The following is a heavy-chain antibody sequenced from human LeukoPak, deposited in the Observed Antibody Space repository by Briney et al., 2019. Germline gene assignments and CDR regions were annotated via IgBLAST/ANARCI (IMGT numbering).Heavy chain of an antibody. D-gene: IGHD6-13*01. CDR3: AAGIEAGGLGDY. V-gene: IGHV1-46*01. CDR2: INPSGAST. CDR1: GDTFTSYY. Sequence: ASVKVSCKASGDTFTSYYLHWVRQAPGHGLEWMGIINPSGASTSYAQKFQGRPTMTKDTSTSTVYMELSSLRSEDTALYYCAAGIEAGGLGDYWGQGTLVTVSS. J-gene: IGHJ4*02.